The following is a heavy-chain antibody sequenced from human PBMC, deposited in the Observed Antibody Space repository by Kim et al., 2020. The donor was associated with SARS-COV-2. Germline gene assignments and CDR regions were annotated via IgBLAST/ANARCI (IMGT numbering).Heavy chain of an antibody. CDR1: GGSFSGYY. V-gene: IGHV4-34*01. CDR2: INHSGST. CDR3: ARVPKRRNYDSSGYYRPYDYYYYVMDV. Sequence: SETLSLTCAVYGGSFSGYYWSWIRQPPGKGLEWIGEINHSGSTNYNPSLKSRVTISVDTSKNQFSLKLSSVTAADTAVYYCARVPKRRNYDSSGYYRPYDYYYYVMDVWGEGTTVTVSS. D-gene: IGHD3-22*01. J-gene: IGHJ6*04.